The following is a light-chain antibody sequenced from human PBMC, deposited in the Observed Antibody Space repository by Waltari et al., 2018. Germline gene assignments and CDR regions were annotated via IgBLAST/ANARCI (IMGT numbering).Light chain of an antibody. CDR2: GAT. CDR1: SAVGTYHL. Sequence: QSALTQPASVSGSPGQSITISCTSAVGTYHLVSWYQQRPGTAPKLKIYGATKRPSGVSDRFSGSKSVNTASLTISGLQAEDEADYYCCTFTSSGTWVFGGGTKLTVL. CDR3: CTFTSSGTWV. J-gene: IGLJ2*01. V-gene: IGLV2-23*01.